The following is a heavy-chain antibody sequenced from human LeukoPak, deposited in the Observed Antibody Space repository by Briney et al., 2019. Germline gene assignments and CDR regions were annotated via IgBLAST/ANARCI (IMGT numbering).Heavy chain of an antibody. V-gene: IGHV3-30-3*01. CDR3: ARANRPYTPYDFWSGYPVDY. Sequence: PGGSLRLSCAASGVTFSGYAMHWVRQAPGKGLEWVAVISYDGSNKYYADSVKGRFTISRDNSKNTLYLQMNSLRAEDTAVYYCARANRPYTPYDFWSGYPVDYWGQGTLVTVSS. CDR2: ISYDGSNK. D-gene: IGHD3-3*01. CDR1: GVTFSGYA. J-gene: IGHJ4*02.